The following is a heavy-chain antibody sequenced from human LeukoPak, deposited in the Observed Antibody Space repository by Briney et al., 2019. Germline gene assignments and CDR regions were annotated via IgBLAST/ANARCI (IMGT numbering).Heavy chain of an antibody. V-gene: IGHV4-34*01. D-gene: IGHD6-13*01. Sequence: SETLSLTCAVYGGSFSGYYWSWIRQPPGKGLEWIGEINHSGSTNYNPSLKSRDTISVDTSKNQFSLKLSSVTAADTAVYYCARGLRSSSWYRKMNWFDPWGQGTLVTVSS. CDR1: GGSFSGYY. CDR2: INHSGST. J-gene: IGHJ5*02. CDR3: ARGLRSSSWYRKMNWFDP.